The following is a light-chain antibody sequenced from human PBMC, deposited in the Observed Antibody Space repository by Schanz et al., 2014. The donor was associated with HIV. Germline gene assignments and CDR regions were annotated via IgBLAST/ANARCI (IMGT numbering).Light chain of an antibody. V-gene: IGKV3-15*01. Sequence: TQSPATLSVSPGDRVTLSCRASQSVGSNVAWYQQRPGQSPRLLISGASSRAADIPARFSGSGSGTEFTLTISSLQPEDFATYFCQQTDSFPLTFGGGTRVEI. CDR1: QSVGSN. CDR3: QQTDSFPLT. CDR2: GAS. J-gene: IGKJ4*01.